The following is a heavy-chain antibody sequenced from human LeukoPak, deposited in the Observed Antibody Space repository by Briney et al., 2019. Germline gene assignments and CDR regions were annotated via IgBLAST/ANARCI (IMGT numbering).Heavy chain of an antibody. Sequence: SETLSLTCTVSGGSISSYYWSWIRQPPGKGLVWIGYIYYSGSTNYNPSLKSRVTISVDTSKNQFSLKLSSVTAADTAVYYCARVRHYYDSSGYARAFDIWGQGTMVTVSS. CDR1: GGSISSYY. CDR2: IYYSGST. CDR3: ARVRHYYDSSGYARAFDI. D-gene: IGHD3-22*01. V-gene: IGHV4-59*01. J-gene: IGHJ3*02.